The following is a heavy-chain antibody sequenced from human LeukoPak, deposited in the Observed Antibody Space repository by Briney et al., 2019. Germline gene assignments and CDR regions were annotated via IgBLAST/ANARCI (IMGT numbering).Heavy chain of an antibody. D-gene: IGHD6-19*01. CDR1: GGSVSSGSYY. V-gene: IGHV4-61*01. CDR3: AYSSGWNYYYYYGMDV. Sequence: SETLSLTCTVSGGSVSSGSYYWSWIRQLPGKGLEWIGYIYYSGSTNYNPSLKSRVTISVDTSKNQFSLKLSSVTAADTAVYYCAYSSGWNYYYYYGMDVWGQGTTVTVSS. CDR2: IYYSGST. J-gene: IGHJ6*02.